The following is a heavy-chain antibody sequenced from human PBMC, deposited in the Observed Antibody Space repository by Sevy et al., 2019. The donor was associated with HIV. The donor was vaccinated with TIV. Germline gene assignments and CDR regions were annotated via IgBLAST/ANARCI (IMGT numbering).Heavy chain of an antibody. J-gene: IGHJ4*02. CDR2: ISGSGGST. CDR3: AIDQEAAGPRALDY. CDR1: GFTFSSYA. D-gene: IGHD6-13*01. Sequence: GGSLRLSCAASGFTFSSYAMSWVRQAPGKGLEWVSAISGSGGSTYYADSVKGRFTISRDNSKNTLYLQMNSLRAEDTAVYYYAIDQEAAGPRALDYWGQGTLVTVSS. V-gene: IGHV3-23*01.